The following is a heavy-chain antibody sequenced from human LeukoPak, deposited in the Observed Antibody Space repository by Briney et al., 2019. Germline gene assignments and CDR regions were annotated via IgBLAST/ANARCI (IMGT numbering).Heavy chain of an antibody. J-gene: IGHJ4*02. D-gene: IGHD3-10*01. CDR1: GGSISSYY. CDR3: ARTGYYCGSGSRIDY. V-gene: IGHV4-4*07. Sequence: SETLSLTCTDPGGSISSYYRRWIRQPAGKGLEWIGRIYANGSTNYNPSLKSRVTMSVDTSKNQFSLKLSSVTAADTAIYYCARTGYYCGSGSRIDYWGQGTLVTVSS. CDR2: IYANGST.